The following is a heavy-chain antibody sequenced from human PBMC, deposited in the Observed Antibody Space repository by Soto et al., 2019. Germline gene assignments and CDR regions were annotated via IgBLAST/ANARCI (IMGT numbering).Heavy chain of an antibody. CDR2: IKQDGSEK. Sequence: GGSLRISCVASGFTCSSYWMSWVRQAAGKGMEWVANIKQDGSEKYSVDSVKGRFTICRDNAKNSLYMQMKSLRDEDTAVYYFARDPYISDYYPDWAQETLVPVSS. CDR3: ARDPYISDYYPD. J-gene: IGHJ4*02. CDR1: GFTCSSYW. V-gene: IGHV3-7*05. D-gene: IGHD3-22*01.